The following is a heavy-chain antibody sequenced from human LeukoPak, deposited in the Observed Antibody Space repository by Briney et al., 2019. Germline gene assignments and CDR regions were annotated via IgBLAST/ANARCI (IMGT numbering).Heavy chain of an antibody. Sequence: ASVKVSCKASGYTVTSYYMHWVRQAPGQGFEWMGILNPSGGSSSYAQKFQGRATLTRATSTSTVYMELSSLRSEDTAVYYRASVYKYGMDVWGQGTTVIVSS. CDR2: LNPSGGSS. J-gene: IGHJ6*02. V-gene: IGHV1-46*01. CDR3: ASVYKYGMDV. CDR1: GYTVTSYY.